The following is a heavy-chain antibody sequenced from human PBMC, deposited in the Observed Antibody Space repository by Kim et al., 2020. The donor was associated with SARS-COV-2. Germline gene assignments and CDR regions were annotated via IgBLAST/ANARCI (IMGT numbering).Heavy chain of an antibody. Sequence: YHPSLKSRVTISVDTSKSQFSLKLSSVTAADTAVYYCASPPFQGAGSYPYWGQGTLVTVSS. J-gene: IGHJ4*02. CDR3: ASPPFQGAGSYPY. V-gene: IGHV4-34*01. D-gene: IGHD3-10*01.